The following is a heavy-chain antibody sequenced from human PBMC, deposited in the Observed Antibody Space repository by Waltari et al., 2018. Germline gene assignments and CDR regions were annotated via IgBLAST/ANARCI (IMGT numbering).Heavy chain of an antibody. CDR1: GYTFTGSY. Sequence: QVQLVQSGAEVKKPGASVKVSCKASGYTFTGSYLNWVRQAPGQGLEWMGWINPSFGNTKYAEKFQGRVTMTRDTSINTAYMELTRLRSDDTAVYYCATYQLLHNYNSYYMDVWGNGTTVTVSS. D-gene: IGHD2-2*01. V-gene: IGHV1-2*02. J-gene: IGHJ6*03. CDR2: INPSFGNT. CDR3: ATYQLLHNYNSYYMDV.